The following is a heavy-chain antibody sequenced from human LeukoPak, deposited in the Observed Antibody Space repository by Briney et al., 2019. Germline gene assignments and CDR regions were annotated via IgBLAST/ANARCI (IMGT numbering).Heavy chain of an antibody. CDR2: ISSSGSTI. J-gene: IGHJ4*02. CDR1: GFAFSSYE. CDR3: ARHIGIVAANYFDY. V-gene: IGHV3-48*03. Sequence: GGSLRLSCAASGFAFSSYEMNWVRQAPGKGLEWVSYISSSGSTIYYADSAKGRFTISRDNAKNSLYLQMNNLRAEDTAVYYCARHIGIVAANYFDYWGQGTLVTVSS. D-gene: IGHD5-12*01.